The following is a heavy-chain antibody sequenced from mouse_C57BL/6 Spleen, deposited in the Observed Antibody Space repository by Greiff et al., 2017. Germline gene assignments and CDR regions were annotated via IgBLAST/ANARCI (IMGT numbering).Heavy chain of an antibody. J-gene: IGHJ2*01. CDR2: IYPRSGNT. D-gene: IGHD2-4*01. Sequence: VQLQQSGAELARPGASVKLSCKASGYTFTSYGISWVKQRTGQGLEWIGAIYPRSGNTSYNEKFKGKAKLTADKSSSTAYMELRSMTSVDSAVYFCARPLYDYESFDYWGQGTTLTVAS. V-gene: IGHV1-81*01. CDR3: ARPLYDYESFDY. CDR1: GYTFTSYG.